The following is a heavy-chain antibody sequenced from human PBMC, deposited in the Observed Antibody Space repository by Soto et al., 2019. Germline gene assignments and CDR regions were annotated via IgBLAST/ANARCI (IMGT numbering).Heavy chain of an antibody. CDR3: ARDHTTIFGVVTHDAFDI. J-gene: IGHJ3*02. D-gene: IGHD3-3*01. V-gene: IGHV3-21*01. Sequence: GGSLRLSCAASGFTFSSYSMNWVRQAPGKGLEWVSSISSSSSYIYYADSVKGRFTISRDNAKNSLYLQMNSLRAEDTAVYYCARDHTTIFGVVTHDAFDIWGPGTMVTVSS. CDR2: ISSSSSYI. CDR1: GFTFSSYS.